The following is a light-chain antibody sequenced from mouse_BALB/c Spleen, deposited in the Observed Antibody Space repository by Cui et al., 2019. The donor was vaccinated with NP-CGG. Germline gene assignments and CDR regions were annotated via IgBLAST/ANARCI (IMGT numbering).Light chain of an antibody. Sequence: QAVVTEESALTTSPGETVTHTCRSSTGAVTTSNYANWVQEKPDHLFTGLIGGTNNRAPGVPARFSGSLIGEKAALTITGAQTEDEAIYFCALWYSNHWVFGGGTKLTVL. V-gene: IGLV1*01. CDR3: ALWYSNHWV. J-gene: IGLJ1*01. CDR2: GTN. CDR1: TGAVTTSNY.